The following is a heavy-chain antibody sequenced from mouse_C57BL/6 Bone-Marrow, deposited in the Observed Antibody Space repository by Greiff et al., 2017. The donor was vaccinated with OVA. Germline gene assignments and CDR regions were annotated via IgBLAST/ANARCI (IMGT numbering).Heavy chain of an antibody. CDR1: GYSITSGYY. CDR2: ISYDGSN. D-gene: IGHD3-2*02. J-gene: IGHJ3*01. V-gene: IGHV3-6*01. Sequence: EVKLMESGPGLVKPSQSLSLTCSVTGYSITSGYYWNWIRQFPGNKLEWMGYISYDGSNNYNPSLKNRISITRDTSKNQFFLKLNSVTTEDTATYYCARGRDSSGAWFAYWGQGTLVTVSA. CDR3: ARGRDSSGAWFAY.